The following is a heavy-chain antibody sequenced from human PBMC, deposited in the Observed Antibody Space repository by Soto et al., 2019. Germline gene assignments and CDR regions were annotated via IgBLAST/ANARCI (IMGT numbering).Heavy chain of an antibody. V-gene: IGHV4-31*03. Sequence: PSETLSLTCTVSGGSISSGGYYWSWIRQHPGKGLEWIGYIYYSGSTYYNPSLKSRVTISVDTSKNQFSLKLSSVTAADTAVYYCVRGYSGYDQRPYSSGWYYFDYWGQGTLVTVSS. CDR1: GGSISSGGYY. CDR3: VRGYSGYDQRPYSSGWYYFDY. D-gene: IGHD5-12*01. CDR2: IYYSGST. J-gene: IGHJ4*02.